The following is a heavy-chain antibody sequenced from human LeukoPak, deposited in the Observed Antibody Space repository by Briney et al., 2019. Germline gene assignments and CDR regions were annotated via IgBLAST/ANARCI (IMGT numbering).Heavy chain of an antibody. J-gene: IGHJ6*02. CDR2: IHYTGTT. CDR3: ARHNQVTVTTSSYSYPMDV. CDR1: GGSVSGYF. V-gene: IGHV4-59*08. Sequence: SETLSLACTVSGGSVSGYFWSWIRQPPGKGLEWVAYIHYTGTTNYNPSLKSRLMISVDTSKNQFSLKLSSVTAADTAVYYCARHNQVTVTTSSYSYPMDVWGQGTTVSVSS. D-gene: IGHD4-11*01.